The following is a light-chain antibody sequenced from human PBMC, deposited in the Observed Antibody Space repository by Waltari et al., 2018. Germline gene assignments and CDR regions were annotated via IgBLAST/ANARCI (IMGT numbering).Light chain of an antibody. J-gene: IGLJ1*01. Sequence: SSELTQDPAVSVALGQTARITCQGDSLRSYYASWYQQKPGQAPVVVIYGKNNRPSGIPDRFSGSRSGNTASLSITGAQAEDEADYYCNSRDSTGNHFYVFGTGTKVTVL. CDR2: GKN. CDR1: SLRSYY. CDR3: NSRDSTGNHFYV. V-gene: IGLV3-19*01.